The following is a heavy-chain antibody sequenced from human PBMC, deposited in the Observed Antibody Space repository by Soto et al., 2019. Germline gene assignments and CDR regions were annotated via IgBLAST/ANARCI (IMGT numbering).Heavy chain of an antibody. V-gene: IGHV1-69*13. CDR3: AAIVVVTAPPAYYFDY. CDR2: IIPIFGTA. J-gene: IGHJ4*02. CDR1: GGTFSSYA. D-gene: IGHD2-21*02. Sequence: GASVKVSCKACGGTFSSYAISWVRQAPGQGLEWMGGIIPIFGTANYAQKFQGRVTITADESTSTAYMELSSLRSEDTAVYYCAAIVVVTAPPAYYFDYWGQGTLVTVSS.